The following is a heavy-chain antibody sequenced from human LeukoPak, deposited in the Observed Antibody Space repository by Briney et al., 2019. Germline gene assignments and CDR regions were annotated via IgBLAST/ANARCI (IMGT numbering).Heavy chain of an antibody. D-gene: IGHD5-24*01. J-gene: IGHJ4*02. CDR2: ISTTGST. CDR1: GGSISTHY. CDR3: AREVEMATQFDY. V-gene: IGHV4-4*07. Sequence: LETLSLTCTVSGGSISTHYWSWIRQPAGKGLEWIGRISTTGSTNYNPSLKSRVTMSIDTSKNQFSLKLSSVTAADTAVYYCAREVEMATQFDYWGQGTLVTVSS.